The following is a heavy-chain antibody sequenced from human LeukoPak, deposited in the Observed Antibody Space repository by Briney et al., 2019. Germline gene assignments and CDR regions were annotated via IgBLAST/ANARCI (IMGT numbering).Heavy chain of an antibody. Sequence: GGSLRLSCAASGFTFSSDAMSWVRQAPGKGLEWVSAISGSGGSTYYADSVKGRFTISRDNSKNTLYLQMNSLRAEDTAVYYCAKWLTGIVGATLFDYWGQGALVTVSS. CDR2: ISGSGGST. CDR1: GFTFSSDA. V-gene: IGHV3-23*01. D-gene: IGHD1-26*01. J-gene: IGHJ4*02. CDR3: AKWLTGIVGATLFDY.